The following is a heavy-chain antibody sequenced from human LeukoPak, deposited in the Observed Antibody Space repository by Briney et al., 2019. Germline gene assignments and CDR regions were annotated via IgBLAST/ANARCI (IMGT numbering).Heavy chain of an antibody. CDR3: ARGVTHLNFRYYYYMDV. D-gene: IGHD4-23*01. CDR1: GGSISSGDYF. Sequence: SETLSLTCNVSGGSISSGDYFWNWIRQPPGKGLEWLGYIHYTGRTYYNPSLQSRVTVSEDTSKNQLSLRLSSVTAADTAVYYCARGVTHLNFRYYYYMDVWGKGTTVTVSS. J-gene: IGHJ6*03. CDR2: IHYTGRT. V-gene: IGHV4-30-4*01.